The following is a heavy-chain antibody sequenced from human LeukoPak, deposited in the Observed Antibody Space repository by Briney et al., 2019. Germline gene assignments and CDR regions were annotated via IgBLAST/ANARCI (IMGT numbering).Heavy chain of an antibody. CDR1: GGSISSSSYY. D-gene: IGHD2/OR15-2a*01. CDR3: AIRKGYYYYMDV. Sequence: KPSETLSLTCTVSGGSISSSSYYWGWIRQPPGKGLEWIGSIYSSGTTYYNPSLKSRVTISADTSKNQFSLRLSSVTAADTAVYYCAIRKGYYYYMDVWGKGTTVTVSS. CDR2: IYSSGTT. J-gene: IGHJ6*03. V-gene: IGHV4-39*01.